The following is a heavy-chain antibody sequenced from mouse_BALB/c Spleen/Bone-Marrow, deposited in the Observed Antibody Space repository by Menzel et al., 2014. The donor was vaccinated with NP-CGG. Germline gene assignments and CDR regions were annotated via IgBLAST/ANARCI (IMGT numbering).Heavy chain of an antibody. D-gene: IGHD2-14*01. V-gene: IGHV1-67*01. CDR2: ISTYNGNT. CDR3: AREVRAPWYAMDY. J-gene: IGHJ4*01. Sequence: VKLQESGPEVVRPGVSVKISCKGSGYTFTDYAMHWVKRSHAKSLEWIGVISTYNGNTNYNQKFKGKATMTVDKSSSTAYMELARLTSEDSAIYYCAREVRAPWYAMDYWGQGTSVTVSS. CDR1: GYTFTDYA.